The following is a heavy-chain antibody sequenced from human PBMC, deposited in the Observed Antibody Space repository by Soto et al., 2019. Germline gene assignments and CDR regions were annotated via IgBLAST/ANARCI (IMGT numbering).Heavy chain of an antibody. D-gene: IGHD3-10*01. V-gene: IGHV3-30-3*01. J-gene: IGHJ4*02. CDR1: GFTFSSYA. CDR3: ARDGSYYYGSGSYPYSDY. Sequence: QVQLVESGGGVVQPGRSLRLSCAASGFTFSSYAMHWVRQAPGKGLEWVAVISYDGSNKYYADSVKGRFTISRDNSKNTLYLQMNSLRAEDTAVYYCARDGSYYYGSGSYPYSDYWGQGTLVTVSS. CDR2: ISYDGSNK.